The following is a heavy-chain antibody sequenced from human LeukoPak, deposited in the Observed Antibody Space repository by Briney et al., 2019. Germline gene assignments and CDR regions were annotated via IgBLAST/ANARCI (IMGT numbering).Heavy chain of an antibody. Sequence: ASVKVSCKASGYTFTGYYMHWVRQAPGQGLEWMGIINPSGGSTSYAQKFQGRVTMTRDTSTSTVYMELSSLRSEDTAVYYCARDLGSYYYDSSGVDYWGQGTLVTVSS. CDR1: GYTFTGYY. D-gene: IGHD3-22*01. CDR2: INPSGGST. CDR3: ARDLGSYYYDSSGVDY. V-gene: IGHV1-46*01. J-gene: IGHJ4*02.